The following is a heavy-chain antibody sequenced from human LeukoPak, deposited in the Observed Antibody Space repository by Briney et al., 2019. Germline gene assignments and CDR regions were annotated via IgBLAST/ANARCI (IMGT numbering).Heavy chain of an antibody. CDR1: GGTFSSYA. Sequence: SVKVSCKASGGTFSSYAISWVRQAPGQGLEWMGRIIPIFGTANYAQKFQGRVTITTDESTSTAYMELSSLRSEDTVVYYCARGGDSSGWYEKDYFDYWGQGTLVTVSS. CDR2: IIPIFGTA. V-gene: IGHV1-69*05. J-gene: IGHJ4*02. D-gene: IGHD6-19*01. CDR3: ARGGDSSGWYEKDYFDY.